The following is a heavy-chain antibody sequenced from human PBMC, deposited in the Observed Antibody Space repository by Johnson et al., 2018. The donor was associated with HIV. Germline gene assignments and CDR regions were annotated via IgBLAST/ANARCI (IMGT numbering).Heavy chain of an antibody. CDR1: GFTFRSYA. V-gene: IGHV3-30-3*01. CDR2: ISYDGSNK. Sequence: QVQLVESGGGVVQPGRSLRLSCAASGFTFRSYAINWVRQAPGKGLEWVAVISYDGSNKYYAESVKGRFTISRDNSKNTLYLQMNSRRAEETAVYYCARDPGSITLVRGDAFDIWGQGTVVTVSS. D-gene: IGHD3-10*01. J-gene: IGHJ3*02. CDR3: ARDPGSITLVRGDAFDI.